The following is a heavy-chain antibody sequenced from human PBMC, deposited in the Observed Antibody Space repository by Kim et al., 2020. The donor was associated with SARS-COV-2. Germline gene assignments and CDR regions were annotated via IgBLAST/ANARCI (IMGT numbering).Heavy chain of an antibody. Sequence: VKARFTIARDNSKNRRYLQMNSLGAEDTAVYYCARDLFTLTYGPHMGYFDYWGQGTLVTVSS. V-gene: IGHV3-30*07. J-gene: IGHJ4*02. D-gene: IGHD4-17*01. CDR3: ARDLFTLTYGPHMGYFDY.